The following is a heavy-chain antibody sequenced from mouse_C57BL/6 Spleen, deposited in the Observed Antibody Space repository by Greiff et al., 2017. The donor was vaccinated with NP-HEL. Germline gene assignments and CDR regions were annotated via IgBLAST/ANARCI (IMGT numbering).Heavy chain of an antibody. CDR3: ARTLQDYYGSSYGFAY. CDR1: GYKFTSYG. V-gene: IGHV1-58*01. J-gene: IGHJ3*01. Sequence: VQLKQSGAELVRPGSSVKMSCKTSGYKFTSYGINWVKQRPGQGLEWIGYIYIGNGYTEYNEKFKGKATLTSDTSSSTAYMQLSSLTSEDSAIYFCARTLQDYYGSSYGFAYWGQGTLVTVSA. D-gene: IGHD1-1*01. CDR2: IYIGNGYT.